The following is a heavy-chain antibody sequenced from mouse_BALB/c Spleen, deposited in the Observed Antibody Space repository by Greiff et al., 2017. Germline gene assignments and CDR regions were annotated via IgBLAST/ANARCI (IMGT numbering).Heavy chain of an antibody. J-gene: IGHJ2*01. D-gene: IGHD2-4*01. V-gene: IGHV6-6*02. CDR3: TRLYDYNYFDY. Sequence: EVKVEESGGGLVQPGGSMKLSCVASGFTFSNYWMNWVRQSPEKGLEWVAEIRLKSNNYATHYAESVKGRFTISRDDSKSSVYLQMNNLRAEDTGIYYCTRLYDYNYFDYWGQGTTLTVSS. CDR2: IRLKSNNYAT. CDR1: GFTFSNYW.